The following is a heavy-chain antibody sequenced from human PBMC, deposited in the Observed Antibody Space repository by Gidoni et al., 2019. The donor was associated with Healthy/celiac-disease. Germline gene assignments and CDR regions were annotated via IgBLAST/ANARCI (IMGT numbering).Heavy chain of an antibody. CDR2: IYYSGST. CDR1: GGSVSSGSYY. Sequence: QVQLQESGPGLVKPSETLSLTCPVSGGSVSSGSYYWTWIRQPPGKGLEWIGYIYYSGSTNYNPSLKSRVTISVDTSKNQFSLKLSSVTAADTAVYYCAREALAVAGNADYWGQGTLVTVSS. D-gene: IGHD6-19*01. CDR3: AREALAVAGNADY. V-gene: IGHV4-61*01. J-gene: IGHJ4*02.